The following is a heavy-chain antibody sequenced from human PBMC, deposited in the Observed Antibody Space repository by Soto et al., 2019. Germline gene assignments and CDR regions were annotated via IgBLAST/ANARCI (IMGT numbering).Heavy chain of an antibody. D-gene: IGHD3-16*02. CDR3: TRGELSLENWFDP. J-gene: IGHJ5*02. CDR1: GYRFTSYC. CDR2: IYPGDSDT. Sequence: RGASLKISCKGSGYRFTSYCIGWVRQMPGKGLEWMGVIYPGDSDTRYSPSFQGQVTISVDKSISTAYLQWSSLKASDTAMYYCTRGELSLENWFDPWGQGTLVTVSS. V-gene: IGHV5-51*01.